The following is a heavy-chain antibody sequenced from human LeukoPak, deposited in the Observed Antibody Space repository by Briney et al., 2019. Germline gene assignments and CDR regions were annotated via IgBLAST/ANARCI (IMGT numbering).Heavy chain of an antibody. D-gene: IGHD2-2*02. CDR1: GYLFTSYW. J-gene: IGHJ4*02. V-gene: IGHV5-51*01. CDR3: ARQDCSSTSCYMAFDY. Sequence: GEALEISCQGSGYLFTSYWIGWVRQVPGKGLEWVGIIYPGDSDTRYSPSFQGQVTISADKSISTAYLQWSSLKASDTAMYYCARQDCSSTSCYMAFDYWGQGTLVTVSS. CDR2: IYPGDSDT.